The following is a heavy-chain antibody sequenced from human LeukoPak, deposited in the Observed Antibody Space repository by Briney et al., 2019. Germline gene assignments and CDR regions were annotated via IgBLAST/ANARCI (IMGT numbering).Heavy chain of an antibody. V-gene: IGHV1-2*02. J-gene: IGHJ4*02. CDR3: ARDMGDYGDYEGNDY. CDR1: GYTFTGYY. Sequence: ASVKVSCKASGYTFTGYYMHWVRQAPGQGLEWMGWINPNSGGTDYAQKFQGRVTMTRDTSISTAYMELSRLRSDDTAVYYCARDMGDYGDYEGNDYWGQGTLATVSS. D-gene: IGHD4-17*01. CDR2: INPNSGGT.